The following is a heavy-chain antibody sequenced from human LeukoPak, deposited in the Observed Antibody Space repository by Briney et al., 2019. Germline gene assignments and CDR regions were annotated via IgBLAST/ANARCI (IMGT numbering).Heavy chain of an antibody. V-gene: IGHV4-59*01. Sequence: SETLSLTCTVSGGSISSYYWSWIRQPSGKGLEWIGYIYYSGSTNYNPSLKSRVTISVDTSKNQFSLKLSSVTAADTAVYYCARLIGYLGYCSGGSCYPGYAFDIWGQGTMVTVSS. D-gene: IGHD2-15*01. CDR2: IYYSGST. J-gene: IGHJ3*02. CDR3: ARLIGYLGYCSGGSCYPGYAFDI. CDR1: GGSISSYY.